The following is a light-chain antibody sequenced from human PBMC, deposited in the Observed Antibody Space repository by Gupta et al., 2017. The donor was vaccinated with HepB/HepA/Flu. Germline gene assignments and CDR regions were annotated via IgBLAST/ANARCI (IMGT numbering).Light chain of an antibody. J-gene: IGLJ2*01. CDR2: DVI. V-gene: IGLV2-23*02. Sequence: QSALTQPASVSGSPGQSITISCTGTSSDVAFYNLVSWYQPHPGKAPTLMIYDVIKRPSGVSNRFSGSKSGNTASLTIAGLQAEDEADYYCCSYAGSSTLFGGGTKLTVL. CDR1: SSDVAFYNL. CDR3: CSYAGSSTL.